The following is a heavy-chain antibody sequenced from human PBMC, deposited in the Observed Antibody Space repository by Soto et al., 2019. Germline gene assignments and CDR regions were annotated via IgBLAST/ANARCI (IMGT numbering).Heavy chain of an antibody. CDR1: GGTFSSYA. Sequence: QVQLVQSGAEVKKPGSSVKVSCKASGGTFSSYAISWLRQAPGQGLEWMGGINPIFGTANFAQKFQGRGTITADYSTGTAYMEQSSLRTEDTAVYYCARAAAWIQPYYFDYWGEGTLVTVSS. J-gene: IGHJ4*02. CDR3: ARAAAWIQPYYFDY. CDR2: INPIFGTA. D-gene: IGHD5-18*01. V-gene: IGHV1-69*01.